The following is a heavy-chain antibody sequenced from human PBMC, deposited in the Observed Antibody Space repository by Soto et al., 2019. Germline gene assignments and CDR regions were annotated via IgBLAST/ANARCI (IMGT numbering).Heavy chain of an antibody. CDR3: VKVSTFYDILTGYYSTNFFDP. V-gene: IGHV3-64D*06. CDR2: ISSDGDIT. D-gene: IGHD3-9*01. CDR1: GFTFSEYS. Sequence: PGGSLRLSCSASGFTFSEYSRHWVRQAPGKGLQYVSTISSDGDITYYADSVKGRFTISRDNSKNTLYLQMNSLRPEDTAVYYCVKVSTFYDILTGYYSTNFFDPWGQGTPVTVSS. J-gene: IGHJ5*01.